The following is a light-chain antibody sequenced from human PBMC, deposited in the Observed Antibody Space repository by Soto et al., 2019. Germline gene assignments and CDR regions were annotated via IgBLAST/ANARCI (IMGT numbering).Light chain of an antibody. Sequence: QSVLTQPASVSGSPGQSITISCTGTSSDVGAYNYVSWYQQHPGKAPKLMIYDVSNRPSGVSNRFSGSKSGNTASLTISGLQAEDEADYYCSSYTSSSPYVFGTGTRSPS. CDR2: DVS. V-gene: IGLV2-14*01. CDR3: SSYTSSSPYV. J-gene: IGLJ1*01. CDR1: SSDVGAYNY.